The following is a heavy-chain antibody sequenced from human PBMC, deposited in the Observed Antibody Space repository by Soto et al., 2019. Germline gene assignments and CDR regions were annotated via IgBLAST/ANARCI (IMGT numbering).Heavy chain of an antibody. CDR1: GFTFSSYS. J-gene: IGHJ4*02. D-gene: IGHD6-19*01. CDR3: ARVGIAVAGTYFDY. CDR2: ISGGNNYK. Sequence: GGSLRLSCAASGFTFSSYSMNWVRQAPGKGLEWVSSISGGNNYKHYADPVKGRFTVSRDNAENSLFLQMNSLTAEDTAVYYCARVGIAVAGTYFDYWGQGTLVTVSS. V-gene: IGHV3-21*01.